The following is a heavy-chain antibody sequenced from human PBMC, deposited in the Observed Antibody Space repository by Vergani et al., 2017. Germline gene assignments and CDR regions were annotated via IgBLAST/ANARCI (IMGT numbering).Heavy chain of an antibody. CDR1: GFSFSDYA. CDR3: AKKGFCVTSSCYTTPMDTLQY. CDR2: ISGSGSTT. J-gene: IGHJ4*02. Sequence: EVQLLESGGGLVQPGGSLRLSCAASGFSFSDYAMSWVRQAPGKGLEWVAAISGSGSTTYYAASVKGRFTVSRDNSKNTLFLQMNSLRAEDTAVYYCAKKGFCVTSSCYTTPMDTLQYWGQGALVTVSS. D-gene: IGHD2-2*01. V-gene: IGHV3-23*01.